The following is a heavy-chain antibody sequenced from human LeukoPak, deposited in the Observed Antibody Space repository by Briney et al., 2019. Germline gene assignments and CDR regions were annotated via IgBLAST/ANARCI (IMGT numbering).Heavy chain of an antibody. D-gene: IGHD1-7*01. Sequence: AGGSLRLSCAASGFTFSSYWMHWVRQAPGRGLVWVSRINSDGSSASYADSVKGRFTISRDNAKNTLYLQMNSLRAEDTAVYYCAMNYGYYYYYTDVWGKGTTVTVSS. CDR2: INSDGSSA. CDR3: AMNYGYYYYYTDV. J-gene: IGHJ6*03. V-gene: IGHV3-74*01. CDR1: GFTFSSYW.